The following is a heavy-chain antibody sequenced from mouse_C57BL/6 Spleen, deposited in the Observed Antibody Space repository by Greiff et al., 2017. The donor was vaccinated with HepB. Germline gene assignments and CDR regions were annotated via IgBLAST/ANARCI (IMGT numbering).Heavy chain of an antibody. CDR1: GYAFTNYL. CDR2: INPGSGGT. V-gene: IGHV1-54*01. Sequence: QVQLKESGAELVRPGTSVKVSCKASGYAFTNYLIEWVKQRPGQGLEWIGVINPGSGGTNYNEKFKGKATLTADKSSSTAYMQLSSLTSEDSAVYFCARRWDGGAMDYWGQGTSVTVSS. J-gene: IGHJ4*01. CDR3: ARRWDGGAMDY. D-gene: IGHD4-1*01.